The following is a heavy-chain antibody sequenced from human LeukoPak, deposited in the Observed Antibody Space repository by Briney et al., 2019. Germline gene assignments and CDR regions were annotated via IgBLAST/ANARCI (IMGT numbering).Heavy chain of an antibody. CDR1: GGYIIDGY. CDR3: ARPQWLTTMGPWFDP. J-gene: IGHJ5*02. D-gene: IGHD6-19*01. CDR2: IHLTGIA. Sequence: SETLSLTCSVSGGYIIDGYWSWLRQPPGKGLEWMAYIHLTGIANYNPSLKSRVTISVDTSKNQFPLEVKSVTAADTAIYYCARPQWLTTMGPWFDPWGQGSLVTVSS. V-gene: IGHV4-59*01.